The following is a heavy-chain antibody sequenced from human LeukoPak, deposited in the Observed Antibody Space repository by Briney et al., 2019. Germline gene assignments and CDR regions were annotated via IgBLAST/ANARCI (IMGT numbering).Heavy chain of an antibody. CDR1: GFPVSSNY. J-gene: IGHJ4*02. CDR3: ARPPTGYYKTCFDY. Sequence: GGSLRLSCAASGFPVSSNYMSWVRQAPGKGLEWVANIKQDGSEKYYVDSVKGRFTISRDNAKNSLYLQMNSLRAEDTAVYYCARPPTGYYKTCFDYWGQGTLVTVSS. D-gene: IGHD3-9*01. V-gene: IGHV3-7*01. CDR2: IKQDGSEK.